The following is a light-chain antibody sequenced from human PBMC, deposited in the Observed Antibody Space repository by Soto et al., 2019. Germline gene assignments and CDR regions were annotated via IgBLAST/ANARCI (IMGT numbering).Light chain of an antibody. CDR3: AAWDDSLSGSV. CDR1: SSNIVSNY. V-gene: IGLV1-47*01. J-gene: IGLJ1*01. Sequence: QSVLTQPPSASGTPGQRVTISCSGGSSNIVSNYVYWCQQLPGTAPQPLIYKNNQRPSGVPDRFTGSKSGTSASLAISGLRSEDEADYYCAAWDDSLSGSVFGTGPKVTVL. CDR2: KNN.